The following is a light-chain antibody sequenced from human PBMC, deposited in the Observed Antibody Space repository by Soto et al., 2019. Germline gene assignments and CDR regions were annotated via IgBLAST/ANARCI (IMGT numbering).Light chain of an antibody. CDR2: GNS. V-gene: IGLV1-40*01. CDR1: SSNIGAGYD. Sequence: QSVLTQPPSVSGAPGQRVTISCTGSSSNIGAGYDVHWYQQLPGTAPKLLIYGNSNRPSGVPDRFSGSKSGTSASLAITGLQAEDEADHYCQSYDGTLSGSHVLFGGGTKLTVL. J-gene: IGLJ2*01. CDR3: QSYDGTLSGSHVL.